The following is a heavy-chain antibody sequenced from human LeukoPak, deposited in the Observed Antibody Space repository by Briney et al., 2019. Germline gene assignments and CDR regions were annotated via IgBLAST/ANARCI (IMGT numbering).Heavy chain of an antibody. V-gene: IGHV4-4*07. D-gene: IGHD1-1*01. CDR1: DDSVSTRNYH. Sequence: SETLSLTCTVSDDSVSTRNYHWNWIRQPAGKGLEWIGRIFTSGSTNYSPSLKGRVAISLDKSRNQFSLKMTSLTAADTAVYFCARSATGGELNWLDPWGQGTLVTVSS. CDR2: IFTSGST. J-gene: IGHJ5*02. CDR3: ARSATGGELNWLDP.